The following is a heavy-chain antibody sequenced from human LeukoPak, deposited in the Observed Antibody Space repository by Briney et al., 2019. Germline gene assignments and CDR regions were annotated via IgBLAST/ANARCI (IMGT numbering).Heavy chain of an antibody. CDR2: IYINGST. CDR1: GGSITSHY. D-gene: IGHD3-22*01. CDR3: ARGRGYYKDY. Sequence: SETLSLTCTVSGGSITSHYWSWIRQPAGRGLEWIGRIYINGSTNYNPSLKSRVTMSIDTSKKQFSLKLKSVTAADTAVYYCARGRGYYKDYWGRGTLVTVSS. V-gene: IGHV4-4*07. J-gene: IGHJ4*02.